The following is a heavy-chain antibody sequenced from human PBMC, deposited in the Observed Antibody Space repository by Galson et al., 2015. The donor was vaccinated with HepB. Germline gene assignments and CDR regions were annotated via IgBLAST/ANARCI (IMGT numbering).Heavy chain of an antibody. CDR2: IIPIFGTA. CDR3: ASDRGSGSYYFDY. D-gene: IGHD1-26*01. Sequence: SVKVSCKASGGTLSSYAISWVRQAPGQGLEWMGGIIPIFGTADYAQKFQGRVTITADESTSTAYMELSSLRSEDTAVYYCASDRGSGSYYFDYWGQGTLVTVSS. CDR1: GGTLSSYA. V-gene: IGHV1-69*13. J-gene: IGHJ4*02.